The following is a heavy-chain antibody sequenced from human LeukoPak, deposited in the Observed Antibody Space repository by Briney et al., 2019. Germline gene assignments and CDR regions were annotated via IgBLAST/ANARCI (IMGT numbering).Heavy chain of an antibody. CDR1: GGSISSGSYY. D-gene: IGHD3-10*01. J-gene: IGHJ5*02. CDR3: ARQLQELWFGDPNWFDP. V-gene: IGHV4-61*09. CDR2: IYTSGST. Sequence: PSQTLSLTCTVSGGSISSGSYYWSWIRQPAGKGLEWIGHIYTSGSTNYNPSLKSRVTISVDTSKNQFSLKLSSVTAADTAVYYCARQLQELWFGDPNWFDPWGQGTLVTVSS.